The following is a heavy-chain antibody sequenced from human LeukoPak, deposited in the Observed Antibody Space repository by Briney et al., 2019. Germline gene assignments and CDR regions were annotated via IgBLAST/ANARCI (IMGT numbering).Heavy chain of an antibody. CDR1: GYTFTGYY. V-gene: IGHV1-2*02. J-gene: IGHJ5*02. D-gene: IGHD6-13*01. CDR3: ARGYGSSWYFP. Sequence: ASVKVSCKASGYTFTGYYMHWARQAPGQGLEWMGWINPNSGDTNSAQNFQGRVTMTRDTSINTAYMDLSSLRSDDTAVYYCARGYGSSWYFPWGQGTLVTVSS. CDR2: INPNSGDT.